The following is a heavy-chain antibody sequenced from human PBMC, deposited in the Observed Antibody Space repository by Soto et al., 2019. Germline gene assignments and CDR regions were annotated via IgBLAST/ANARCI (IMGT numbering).Heavy chain of an antibody. CDR2: IRSKAYGGTT. Sequence: GGSLRLSCTASGFTFGDYAMSWVRQAPGKGLEWVGFIRSKAYGGTTEYAASVKGRFTISRDDSKSIAYLQMNSLKTEDTAVYYCTRGSHYGDYVPFDYWGQGTLVTVSS. J-gene: IGHJ4*02. CDR3: TRGSHYGDYVPFDY. CDR1: GFTFGDYA. D-gene: IGHD4-17*01. V-gene: IGHV3-49*04.